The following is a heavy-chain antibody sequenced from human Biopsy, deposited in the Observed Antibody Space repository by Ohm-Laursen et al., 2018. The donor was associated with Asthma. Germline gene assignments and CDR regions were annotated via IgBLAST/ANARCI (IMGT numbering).Heavy chain of an antibody. V-gene: IGHV4-34*09. CDR1: GGSFSNYY. CDR2: IHHSGTS. Sequence: TLSLTCAVYGGSFSNYYWTWIRQPPGKGLEWIGYIHHSGTSYFNPSLKSRVSFSRDTSKNQFSLRLSSVTAADTAMYYCARIPRRSGSYFVDYWGQGTLVTVSS. J-gene: IGHJ4*02. D-gene: IGHD3-22*01. CDR3: ARIPRRSGSYFVDY.